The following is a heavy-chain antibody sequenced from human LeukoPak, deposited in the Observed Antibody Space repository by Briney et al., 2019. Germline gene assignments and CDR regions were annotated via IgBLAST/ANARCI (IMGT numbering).Heavy chain of an antibody. CDR2: ISGSGGST. V-gene: IGHV3-23*01. CDR3: ATDGRLLDY. Sequence: PGGSLRLSCAASGFTFGIYAMSWVRQAPGKGLEWVSAISGSGGSTYYADSVKGRFTISGDNSKNSLYLQMNSLRADDTAVYYCATDGRLLDYWGQGTLVTVSS. J-gene: IGHJ4*02. CDR1: GFTFGIYA.